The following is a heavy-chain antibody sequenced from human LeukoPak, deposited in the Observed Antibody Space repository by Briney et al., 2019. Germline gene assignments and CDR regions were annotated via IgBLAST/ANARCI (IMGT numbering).Heavy chain of an antibody. CDR1: GFTPSRYS. Sequence: GGSLRLSCAASGFTPSRYSMNWVRQGPGKGLEWVSSVSSSSSYIYYADSVKGRFTISRDNAKNSLYLQMNSLRAEDTAVYYCARVIAFRGYMDVWGKGTTVTVSS. CDR3: ARVIAFRGYMDV. D-gene: IGHD3-16*02. V-gene: IGHV3-21*06. CDR2: VSSSSSYI. J-gene: IGHJ6*03.